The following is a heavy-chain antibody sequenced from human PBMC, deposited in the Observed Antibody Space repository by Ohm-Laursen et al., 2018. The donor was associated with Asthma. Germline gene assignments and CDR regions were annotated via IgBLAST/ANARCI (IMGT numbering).Heavy chain of an antibody. D-gene: IGHD3-10*01. J-gene: IGHJ6*02. CDR3: ARGSDYYYGMDV. CDR1: GFIFSSYS. Sequence: SLRLSCTASGFIFSSYSMNWVRQAPGKGLEWVSSISSSSSYIYYADSVKGRFTISRDNAKNSLYLQMNSLRAEDTAVYYCARGSDYYYGMDVWGQGTTVTVSS. CDR2: ISSSSSYI. V-gene: IGHV3-21*01.